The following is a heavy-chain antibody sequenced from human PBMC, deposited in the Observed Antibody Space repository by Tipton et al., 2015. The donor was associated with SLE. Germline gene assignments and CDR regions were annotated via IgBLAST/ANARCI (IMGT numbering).Heavy chain of an antibody. V-gene: IGHV4-39*07. CDR1: GGSIRSSGYY. J-gene: IGHJ4*02. D-gene: IGHD3-22*01. Sequence: TLSLTCTVSGGSIRSSGYYWGWIRQPPGKGLEWIGSVYYSGSTYYNPSLKSRVTISVDTSKNQFSLKLSSVTAADTAVYYCARRSKFYYYDSSGYYYWGQGTLVTVSS. CDR2: VYYSGST. CDR3: ARRSKFYYYDSSGYYY.